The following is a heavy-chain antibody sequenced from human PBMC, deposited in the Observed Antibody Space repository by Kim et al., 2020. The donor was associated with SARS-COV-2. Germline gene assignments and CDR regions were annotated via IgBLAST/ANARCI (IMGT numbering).Heavy chain of an antibody. CDR2: IYYSGST. J-gene: IGHJ4*02. V-gene: IGHV4-31*03. CDR3: ARYYGSGRIKRVGHYFDY. D-gene: IGHD3-10*01. CDR1: GGSISSGGYY. Sequence: SETLSLTCTVSGGSISSGGYYWSWIRQHPGKGLEWIGYIYYSGSTYYNPSLKSRVTISVDTSKNQFSLKLSSVTAADTAVYYCARYYGSGRIKRVGHYFDYWGQGTLVTVSS.